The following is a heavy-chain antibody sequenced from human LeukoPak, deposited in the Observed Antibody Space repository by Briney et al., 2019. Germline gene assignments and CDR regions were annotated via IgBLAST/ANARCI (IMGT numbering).Heavy chain of an antibody. J-gene: IGHJ6*02. V-gene: IGHV1-46*01. CDR1: GYTFTNYH. Sequence: GASVKVSCKASGYTFTNYHMHWVRQAPGQGLEWMGIINPSGGSTNYAQKFQGRVTMTRDTSTSTVYLELSSLRSEDTAVYYCARVRAAGPYGMDVWGQGTTVAVSS. CDR3: ARVRAAGPYGMDV. D-gene: IGHD6-13*01. CDR2: INPSGGST.